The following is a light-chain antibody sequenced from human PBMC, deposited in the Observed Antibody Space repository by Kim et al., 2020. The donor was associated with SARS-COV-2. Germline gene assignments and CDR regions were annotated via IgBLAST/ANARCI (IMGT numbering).Light chain of an antibody. CDR1: SLSSYY. CDR3: NSRDPSGNHVRI. CDR2: GEN. Sequence: SSELTQDPAVSVALGQTVRITCQGDSLSSYYASWYQQKPGQAPVLVIFGENSRPSGIPDRFSGSTSGNTASLTITGAQAEDEADYFCNSRDPSGNHVRIFGGGTKLTVL. J-gene: IGLJ2*01. V-gene: IGLV3-19*01.